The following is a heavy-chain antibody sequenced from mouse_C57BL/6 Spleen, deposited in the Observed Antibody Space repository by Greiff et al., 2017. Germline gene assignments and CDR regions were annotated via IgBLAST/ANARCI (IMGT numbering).Heavy chain of an antibody. CDR2: ISSGSSTI. J-gene: IGHJ3*01. CDR3: ARDYYGSSAAWLAD. CDR1: GFTFSDYG. Sequence: DVKLVESGGGLVKPGGSLKLSCAASGFTFSDYGMHWVRQAPEQGLEWVAYISSGSSTIYYADTVKGRFTISRDNATNTLFLQMTSLRSEDTAMYYCARDYYGSSAAWLADWGQGTLVTVSA. V-gene: IGHV5-17*01. D-gene: IGHD1-1*01.